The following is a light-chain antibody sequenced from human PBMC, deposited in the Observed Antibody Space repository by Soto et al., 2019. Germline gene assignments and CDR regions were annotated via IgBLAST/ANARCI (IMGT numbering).Light chain of an antibody. V-gene: IGKV3-20*01. J-gene: IGKJ1*01. CDR3: QQCGSSPWT. CDR1: QSVSSNY. Sequence: IVLTQSPGTLSLSPGERATLSCRAGQSVSSNYLAWYQQKPGQAPRPLIYDASSRATGIPDRFSGGGSGTDFTLTISRLEPEDFAVYYCQQCGSSPWTFGQGTRWIS. CDR2: DAS.